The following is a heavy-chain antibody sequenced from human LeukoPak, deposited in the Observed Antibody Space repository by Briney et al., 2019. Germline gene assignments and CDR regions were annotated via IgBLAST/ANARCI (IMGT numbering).Heavy chain of an antibody. V-gene: IGHV1-3*01. CDR2: INAGNGNT. Sequence: ASVKVSCKASGYTFTSYAMHWVRQAPGQRLEWMGWINAGNGNTKYSQKFQGRVTMTEDTSTDTAYMELSSLRSEDTAVYYCATDRIVGATSGYYYMDVWGKGTTVTVSS. CDR3: ATDRIVGATSGYYYMDV. J-gene: IGHJ6*03. D-gene: IGHD1-26*01. CDR1: GYTFTSYA.